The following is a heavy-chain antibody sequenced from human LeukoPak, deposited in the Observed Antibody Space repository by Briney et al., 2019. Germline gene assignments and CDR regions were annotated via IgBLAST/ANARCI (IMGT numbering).Heavy chain of an antibody. J-gene: IGHJ6*03. V-gene: IGHV4-59*01. CDR1: GGSISSYY. CDR2: IYYSGST. CDR3: ATSHLHYYYMDV. Sequence: SETLSLTCTVSGGSISSYYWGWIRQPPGKGLEWIGYIYYSGSTNYNPSLKSRVTISVDTSKNQFSLKLSSVTAADTAVYYCATSHLHYYYMDVWGKGTTVTVSS.